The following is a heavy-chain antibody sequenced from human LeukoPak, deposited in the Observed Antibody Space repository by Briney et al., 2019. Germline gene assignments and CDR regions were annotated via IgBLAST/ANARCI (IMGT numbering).Heavy chain of an antibody. CDR2: ISSSGSTI. Sequence: GESLQISCTTSGFTFTDYWMTWVRPARGKGLEWVSYISSSGSTIYYADSVRGSFTISRDNAKKSLYLQMNSLKTEDTAVYYCAELDITMIGGVWGKGTTVTISS. CDR3: AELDITMIGGV. D-gene: IGHD3-10*02. J-gene: IGHJ6*01. CDR1: GFTFTDYW. V-gene: IGHV3-48*03.